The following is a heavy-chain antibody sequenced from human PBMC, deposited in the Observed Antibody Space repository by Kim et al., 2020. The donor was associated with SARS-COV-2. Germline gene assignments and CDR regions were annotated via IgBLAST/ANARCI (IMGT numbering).Heavy chain of an antibody. V-gene: IGHV4-59*01. J-gene: IGHJ6*02. CDR1: GDYISSYY. CDR3: ARDPGYCSGGSCDYYYYYGMDV. Sequence: SETLSLTCTVSGDYISSYYWSWIRQPPGKGLEWIGYIYYSGSTNYNPSLKSRVTISVDTSKNQFSLKLSSVTAADTAVYYCARDPGYCSGGSCDYYYYYGMDVWGQGTTVTVSS. CDR2: IYYSGST. D-gene: IGHD2-15*01.